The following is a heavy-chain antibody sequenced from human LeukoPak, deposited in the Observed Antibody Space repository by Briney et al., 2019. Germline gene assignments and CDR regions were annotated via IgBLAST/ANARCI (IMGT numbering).Heavy chain of an antibody. J-gene: IGHJ4*02. Sequence: SETLSLTCTVSGGSISSSSYYWGWIRQPPGKGLEWIGSIYYSGSTYYNPSLKSRVTISVDTSKNQFYLNLSSVTAADTAVYYCARRYYYNLGSFPFDFWGQGTLVTVSS. CDR2: IYYSGST. D-gene: IGHD3-10*01. CDR3: ARRYYYNLGSFPFDF. V-gene: IGHV4-39*01. CDR1: GGSISSSSYY.